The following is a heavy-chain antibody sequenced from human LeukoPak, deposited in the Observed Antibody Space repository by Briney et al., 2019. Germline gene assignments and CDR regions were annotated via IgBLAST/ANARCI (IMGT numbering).Heavy chain of an antibody. V-gene: IGHV3-30*18. CDR1: GFTFSSYG. J-gene: IGHJ4*02. Sequence: PGGSLRLSCAASGFTFSSYGMHWVRQAPGKGLEWVAVISYDGSNKYYADSVKGRFTISRDNSKNTLYLQMNSLRAEDTAVYYCAKDHIVATIESDYWGQGTLVTVSS. D-gene: IGHD5-12*01. CDR3: AKDHIVATIESDY. CDR2: ISYDGSNK.